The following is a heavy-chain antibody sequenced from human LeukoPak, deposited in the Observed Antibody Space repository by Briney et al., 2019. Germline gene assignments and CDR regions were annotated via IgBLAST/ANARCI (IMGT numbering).Heavy chain of an antibody. V-gene: IGHV1-18*03. Sequence: ASVKVSCKASGYTFTSYGISWVRQAPGQGLEWMGWISAYNGNTNYAQKLQGRVTMTTDTSTSTAYMELRSLRSDDMAVYYCARDITGYGAFDIWGQGTMVTVSS. D-gene: IGHD3-9*01. CDR3: ARDITGYGAFDI. CDR1: GYTFTSYG. CDR2: ISAYNGNT. J-gene: IGHJ3*02.